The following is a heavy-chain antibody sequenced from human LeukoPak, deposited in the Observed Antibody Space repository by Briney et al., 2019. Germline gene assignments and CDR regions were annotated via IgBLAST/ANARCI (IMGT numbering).Heavy chain of an antibody. V-gene: IGHV1-8*01. CDR1: GYTFTSYD. D-gene: IGHD3-10*01. Sequence: ASVKVSCKASGYTFTSYDINWLRQATGQGLEWMGWMNPNSGNTGYAQKFQGRVTMTRNTSISTAYMELSSLRSEDTAVYYCARQLWFGEASDWFDPWGQGTPVTVSS. CDR2: MNPNSGNT. CDR3: ARQLWFGEASDWFDP. J-gene: IGHJ5*02.